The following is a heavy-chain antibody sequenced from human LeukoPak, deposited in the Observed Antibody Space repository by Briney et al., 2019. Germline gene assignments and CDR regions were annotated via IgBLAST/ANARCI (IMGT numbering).Heavy chain of an antibody. CDR2: IYTSGST. V-gene: IGHV4-4*07. CDR1: GGSISSYY. J-gene: IGHJ6*03. CDR3: ARVGEYSNNGYYYMDV. D-gene: IGHD6-6*01. Sequence: SETLSLTCTVSGGSISSYYWSWIRQPAGKGLEWIGRIYTSGSTNYNPSLKSRVTMSVDTSKNQFSLKLSSVTAADTAVYYCARVGEYSNNGYYYMDVWGKGTTVTVSS.